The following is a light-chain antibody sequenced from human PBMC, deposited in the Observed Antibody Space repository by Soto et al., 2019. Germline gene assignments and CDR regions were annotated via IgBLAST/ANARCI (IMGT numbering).Light chain of an antibody. CDR3: QQCNGWPWT. J-gene: IGKJ1*01. CDR2: GAS. Sequence: EIVMTQSPATLSVSPGERATLSCRASQSVSGNLAWYQQKPGQAPRLLIYGASTRTTGIPARFSGSGSGTEFTLIISMQPSDDFAVYYWQQCNGWPWTFGQGTKVEFK. CDR1: QSVSGN. V-gene: IGKV3-15*01.